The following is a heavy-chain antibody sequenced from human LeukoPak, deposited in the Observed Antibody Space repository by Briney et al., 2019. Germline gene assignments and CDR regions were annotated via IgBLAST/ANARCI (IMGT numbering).Heavy chain of an antibody. V-gene: IGHV3-48*02. CDR2: ISSGGSTI. J-gene: IGHJ4*02. CDR1: GFTFDTYS. Sequence: GGSLRLSCAASGFTFDTYSMNWVRQAPGKGLEWVSYISSGGSTIYYADSVRGRFTISRDNAKNSLYLQMDSLRDEDTAVYYCAREPPGNYDSSGYYYAHFDYWGQGTLVTVPS. D-gene: IGHD3-22*01. CDR3: AREPPGNYDSSGYYYAHFDY.